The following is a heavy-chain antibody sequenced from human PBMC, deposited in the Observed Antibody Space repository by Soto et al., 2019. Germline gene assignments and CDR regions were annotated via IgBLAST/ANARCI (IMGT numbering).Heavy chain of an antibody. CDR1: GFTFSSYE. V-gene: IGHV3-48*03. D-gene: IGHD2-15*01. J-gene: IGHJ6*02. Sequence: HPGGSLRLSCAASGFTFSSYEMNWVRQAPGKGLEWVSYISSSGSTIYYADSVKGRFTISRDNAKNSLYLQMNSLRAEDTAVYWVAVSKENYYYGMDVWGQGTTVTVSS. CDR2: ISSSGSTI. CDR3: AVSKENYYYGMDV.